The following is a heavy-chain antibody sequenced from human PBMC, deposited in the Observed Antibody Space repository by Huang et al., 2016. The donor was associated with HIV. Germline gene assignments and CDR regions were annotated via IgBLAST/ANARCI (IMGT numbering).Heavy chain of an antibody. CDR3: VRLIGSPSFYYGLDV. CDR1: GYRFRSNW. Sequence: EVQLVQSGAEVKKPGESLKISCKGSGYRFRSNWIGWVRQMPGKGLEWMGIIYPGDSDTRYSPSFQGQVTISADKSINTAYLQWSSLKASDTAMYYCVRLIGSPSFYYGLDVWGQGTTVTVSS. D-gene: IGHD3-10*01. CDR2: IYPGDSDT. V-gene: IGHV5-51*01. J-gene: IGHJ6*02.